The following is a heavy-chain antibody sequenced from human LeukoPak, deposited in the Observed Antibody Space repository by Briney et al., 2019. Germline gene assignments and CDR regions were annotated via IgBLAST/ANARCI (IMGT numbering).Heavy chain of an antibody. CDR1: GSTFSSYA. Sequence: GGFLRLSCAASGSTFSSYAMSWVRQAPGKGLEWVSSVSGSGGYTYYAGSVKGPFTISRDNSKNTMYLQMNTLRAEDTAIYYCAKDRPNYYDSSGHYYRRDGDYWGQGTLVTVSS. CDR2: VSGSGGYT. D-gene: IGHD3-22*01. CDR3: AKDRPNYYDSSGHYYRRDGDY. J-gene: IGHJ4*02. V-gene: IGHV3-23*01.